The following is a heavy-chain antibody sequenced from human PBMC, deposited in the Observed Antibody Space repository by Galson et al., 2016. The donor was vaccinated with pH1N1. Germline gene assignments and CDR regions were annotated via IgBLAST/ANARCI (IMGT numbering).Heavy chain of an antibody. J-gene: IGHJ3*02. CDR2: VNPGGSTI. CDR3: ARQYDFGDYRGDAFDI. Sequence: AWVRQVPGKGLEWVGVVNPGGSTIRYSPPFQGQVTISSDKSINTAYLQWISLKASDTATYYCARQYDFGDYRGDAFDIWGQGTMVIVSS. V-gene: IGHV5-51*01. D-gene: IGHD4-17*01.